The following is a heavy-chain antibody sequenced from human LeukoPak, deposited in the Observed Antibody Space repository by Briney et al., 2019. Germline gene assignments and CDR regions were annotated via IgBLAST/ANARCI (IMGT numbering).Heavy chain of an antibody. J-gene: IGHJ4*02. V-gene: IGHV3-23*01. D-gene: IGHD3-10*01. CDR1: GFTVSSYW. CDR2: ISGSGGST. CDR3: AKDPISMIRADSYFDY. Sequence: GGSLRLSCAASGFTVSSYWMSWVRQAPGEGLEWVSAISGSGGSTYYADSVKGRFTISRDNSKNTLYMQMNSLRAEDTAVYYCAKDPISMIRADSYFDYWGRGTLVTVSS.